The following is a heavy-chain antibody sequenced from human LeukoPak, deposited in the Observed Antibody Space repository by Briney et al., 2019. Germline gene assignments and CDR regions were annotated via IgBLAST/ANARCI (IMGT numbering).Heavy chain of an antibody. Sequence: GGSLRLSCAASGFIFSSYWMYWVRQAPGKGLEWVANIKQDGSEKYYVDSVKGRFTISRDNAKNSLYLQMNTLRAEDTAVYYCARDRSGFDYWGQG. CDR1: GFIFSSYW. CDR2: IKQDGSEK. J-gene: IGHJ4*02. V-gene: IGHV3-7*01. D-gene: IGHD3-3*01. CDR3: ARDRSGFDY.